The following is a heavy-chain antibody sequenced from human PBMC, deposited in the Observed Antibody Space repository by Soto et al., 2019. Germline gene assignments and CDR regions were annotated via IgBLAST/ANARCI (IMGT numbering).Heavy chain of an antibody. Sequence: QLQLQESGSGLVKPSETLSLTCAVSGGSISSAGYSWTWLRQPPGQGLEWLGYPFHTGSTSYNPSLTSRVTISIDRSKNQFALKLTSAPAADTAVYSWAVGRDRFAPWGQGALVTVSP. CDR1: GGSISSAGYS. V-gene: IGHV4-30-2*01. CDR2: PFHTGST. CDR3: AVGRDRFAP. J-gene: IGHJ5*02.